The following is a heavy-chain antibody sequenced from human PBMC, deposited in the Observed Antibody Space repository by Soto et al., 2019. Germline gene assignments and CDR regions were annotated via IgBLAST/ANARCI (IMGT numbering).Heavy chain of an antibody. Sequence: ASVKFSCKASGYTFTGYYMHWVRQAPGQGPEWMGWISAYNGNTNYAQKLQGRVTMTTDTSTSTAYMELRSLRSDDTAEYYSARGGGLEPDDPWGQGTLVTVSS. V-gene: IGHV1-18*04. J-gene: IGHJ5*02. CDR3: ARGGGLEPDDP. CDR2: ISAYNGNT. D-gene: IGHD1-1*01. CDR1: GYTFTGYY.